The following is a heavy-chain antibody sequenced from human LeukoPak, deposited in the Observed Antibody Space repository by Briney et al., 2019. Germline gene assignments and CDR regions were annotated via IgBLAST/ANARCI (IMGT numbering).Heavy chain of an antibody. CDR1: GGSFSGYY. CDR3: ARAGGSGTPGRY. CDR2: INHSGST. J-gene: IGHJ4*02. D-gene: IGHD3-10*01. Sequence: SETLSLTCAVYGGSFSGYYWSWFRQPPGKGLEWIGEINHSGSTNYNPSLKSRVTISVDTSKNQFSLKLSSVTAADTAVYYCARAGGSGTPGRYWGQGTLVTVSS. V-gene: IGHV4-34*01.